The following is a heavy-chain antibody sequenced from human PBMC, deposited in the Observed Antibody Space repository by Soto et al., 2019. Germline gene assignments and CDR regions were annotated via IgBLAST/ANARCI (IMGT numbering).Heavy chain of an antibody. J-gene: IGHJ4*02. CDR3: AKPLYDWNPVDY. V-gene: IGHV3-23*01. CDR1: GFTFSSYA. D-gene: IGHD1-20*01. Sequence: SLRLSCAASGFTFSSYAMSWVRQAPGKGREWVSAISGSGGSTYYADSVKGRFTISRDNSKNTLYLQMNSLRAEDTAVYYCAKPLYDWNPVDYWGQGTLVTVSS. CDR2: ISGSGGST.